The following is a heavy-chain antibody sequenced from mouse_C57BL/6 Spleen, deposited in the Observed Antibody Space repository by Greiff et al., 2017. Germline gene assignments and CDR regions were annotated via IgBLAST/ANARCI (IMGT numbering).Heavy chain of an antibody. Sequence: QVQLQQSGPELVKPGASVKISCKASGYAFSSSWMNWVKQRPGQGLEWIGRIDPGNGDTNYNGKFKGKATLTADKSSSTAYMQLSSLTSEVSAVYFGARYGYYGSRFAHAMDYWGQGTSVTVSS. CDR2: IDPGNGDT. CDR3: ARYGYYGSRFAHAMDY. J-gene: IGHJ4*01. D-gene: IGHD1-1*01. V-gene: IGHV1-82*01. CDR1: GYAFSSSW.